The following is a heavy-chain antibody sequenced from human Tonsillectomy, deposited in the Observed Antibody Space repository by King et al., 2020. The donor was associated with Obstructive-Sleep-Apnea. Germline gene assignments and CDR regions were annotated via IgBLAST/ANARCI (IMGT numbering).Heavy chain of an antibody. CDR2: MNPNSGNT. V-gene: IGHV1-8*01. CDR1: GYTFTSYD. Sequence: QLVQSGAEVKKPGASVKVSCKASGYTFTSYDINWGRQATGQGLEWMGWMNPNSGNTGYAQKVQGRVTMTRNTSISTAYMELSSLRSEDTAVCYCARGPRVSSYYYYGMDVWGQGTTVTVSS. J-gene: IGHJ6*02. D-gene: IGHD6-6*01. CDR3: ARGPRVSSYYYYGMDV.